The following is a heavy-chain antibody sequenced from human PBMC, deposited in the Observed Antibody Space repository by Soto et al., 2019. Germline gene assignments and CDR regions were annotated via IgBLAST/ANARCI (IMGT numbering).Heavy chain of an antibody. J-gene: IGHJ6*03. CDR1: GYTFTSYG. V-gene: IGHV1-18*01. Sequence: GASVKVSCKASGYTFTSYGISWVRQAPGQGLEWMGWISAYNGNTSYAQKLQGRVTMTTDTSTSTAYMELRSLRSDDTAVYYCARDYREYCSSTSCPYPWYYYYYMDVWGKGTTVTVSS. D-gene: IGHD2-2*01. CDR3: ARDYREYCSSTSCPYPWYYYYYMDV. CDR2: ISAYNGNT.